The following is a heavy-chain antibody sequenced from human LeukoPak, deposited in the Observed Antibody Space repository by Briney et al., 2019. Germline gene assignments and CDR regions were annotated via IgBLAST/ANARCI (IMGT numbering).Heavy chain of an antibody. CDR2: IYYGGSI. D-gene: IGHD4-17*01. CDR1: GGSISRRVYY. Sequence: SETLSLTCTVSGGSISRRVYYWGWIRQPPGKGLEWIGSIYYGGSIYYNPSLKSRVTISVDTSKNQFSLRLSSVTAADSAVYYCARDPYGDYAYFQPWGQGILVTVSS. J-gene: IGHJ1*01. V-gene: IGHV4-39*07. CDR3: ARDPYGDYAYFQP.